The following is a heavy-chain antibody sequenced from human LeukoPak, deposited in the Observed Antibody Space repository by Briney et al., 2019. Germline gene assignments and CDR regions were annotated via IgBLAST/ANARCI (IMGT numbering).Heavy chain of an antibody. J-gene: IGHJ4*02. CDR1: GDNVSSNSAA. V-gene: IGHV6-1*01. CDR2: TYYRSKWYN. D-gene: IGHD6-25*01. CDR3: ARGSIAAGNVFDC. Sequence: SQTLSLTCAISGDNVSSNSAAWNWIRQFPSRGLEWLGRTYYRSKWYNDYAVSVKSRITFNPDTSKNQFSLQLNSVTPEDTAMYFCARGSIAAGNVFDCWGQGALVTVSS.